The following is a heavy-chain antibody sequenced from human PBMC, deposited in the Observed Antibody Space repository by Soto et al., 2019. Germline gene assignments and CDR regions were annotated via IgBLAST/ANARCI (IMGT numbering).Heavy chain of an antibody. CDR1: GGTFSSYA. J-gene: IGHJ4*02. V-gene: IGHV1-69*06. CDR2: IIPIFGTA. D-gene: IGHD3-3*01. Sequence: GXSVKVSCKASGGTFSSYAISWGRQAPGQGLEWMGGIIPIFGTANYAQKFQGRVTITADKSTSTAYMELSSLRSEDTAVYYCARQVTIFGVGRFDYWGQGTLVTVSS. CDR3: ARQVTIFGVGRFDY.